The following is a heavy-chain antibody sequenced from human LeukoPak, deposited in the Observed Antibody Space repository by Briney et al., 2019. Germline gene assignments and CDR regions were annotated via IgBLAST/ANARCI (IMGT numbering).Heavy chain of an antibody. J-gene: IGHJ4*02. Sequence: PSETLSLTCTVYGDSTSGYYWVWIRQTPGKGLEWIGYVHLSGDTKYNPSLNSRVTISIDPSKNQFSLTWRSGSAADTGVYYCARETTGAGHIDNWGQGTLVTVSS. CDR1: GDSTSGYY. CDR2: VHLSGDT. V-gene: IGHV4-59*01. D-gene: IGHD6-19*01. CDR3: ARETTGAGHIDN.